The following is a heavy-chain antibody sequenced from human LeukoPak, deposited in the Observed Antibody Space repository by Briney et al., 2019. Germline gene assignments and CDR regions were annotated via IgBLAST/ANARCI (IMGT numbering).Heavy chain of an antibody. CDR3: ASNNKIDDYYGSGTAATI. CDR2: IYYSGST. V-gene: IGHV4-39*01. CDR1: GGSISSSSYY. D-gene: IGHD3-10*01. J-gene: IGHJ4*02. Sequence: SETLSLTCTVSGGSISSSSYYWGWIRQPPGKGLEWIGSIYYSGSTYYNPSLKSRVTISVDTSKNQFSLKLSSVTAADTAVYYCASNNKIDDYYGSGTAATIWGQGTLVTVSS.